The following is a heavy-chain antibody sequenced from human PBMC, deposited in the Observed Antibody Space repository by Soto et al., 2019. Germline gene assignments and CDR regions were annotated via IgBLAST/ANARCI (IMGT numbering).Heavy chain of an antibody. CDR2: INPSSGST. Sequence: ASVKVSCKASGYTFTSYYVHWVRQAPGQGLEWMGIINPSSGSTTYAQKFQGRVNMTRDTSTSAVYMELSSLRYEDTAVYYCAKERQWEPLPYWGQGTLVTVSS. J-gene: IGHJ4*02. D-gene: IGHD1-26*01. CDR3: AKERQWEPLPY. V-gene: IGHV1-46*03. CDR1: GYTFTSYY.